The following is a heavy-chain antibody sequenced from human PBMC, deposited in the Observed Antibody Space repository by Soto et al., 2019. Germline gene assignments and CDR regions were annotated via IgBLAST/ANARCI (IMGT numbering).Heavy chain of an antibody. J-gene: IGHJ4*02. D-gene: IGHD3-10*01. Sequence: QVTLKESGPVLVKPTETLTLTCTVSGFSLSNARMGVSWIRQPPGKALEWLAHIFSNDEKSYSTSLKSRLTIPKHTPKSQVVLTMTNMDPVDPATYCCARSSGDYVVGGGPFDYWGQGTLVTVSS. CDR2: IFSNDEK. V-gene: IGHV2-26*01. CDR3: ARSSGDYVVGGGPFDY. CDR1: GFSLSNARMG.